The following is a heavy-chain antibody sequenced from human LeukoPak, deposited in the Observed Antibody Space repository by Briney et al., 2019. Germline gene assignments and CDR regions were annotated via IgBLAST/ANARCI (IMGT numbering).Heavy chain of an antibody. V-gene: IGHV3-23*01. Sequence: GGSLRLSCAASGIIFSNYVMWWVRQAPGEGLELGTANSGVGGSTYYPDSVGGRFTISRDNSNNTLDLQMNSLRADDTAVYYCTKAARIAGPSYYYYGMDVGGKGTTATVST. CDR3: TKAARIAGPSYYYYGMDV. CDR1: GIIFSNYV. D-gene: IGHD6-13*01. CDR2: NSGVGGST. J-gene: IGHJ6*04.